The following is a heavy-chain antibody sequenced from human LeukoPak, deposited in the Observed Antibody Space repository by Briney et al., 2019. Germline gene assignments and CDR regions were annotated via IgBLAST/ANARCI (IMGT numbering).Heavy chain of an antibody. CDR2: IYYSGST. J-gene: IGHJ5*02. Sequence: KPSETLSLTCTVSGGSISSSSYYWGWIRQPPRKGLEWIGSIYYSGSTYYNPSLKSRVTISVDTSKNQFSLKLSSVTAADTAVYYCARGRRGIQPRSWFDPWGQGTLVTVSS. D-gene: IGHD5-18*01. CDR1: GGSISSSSYY. V-gene: IGHV4-39*07. CDR3: ARGRRGIQPRSWFDP.